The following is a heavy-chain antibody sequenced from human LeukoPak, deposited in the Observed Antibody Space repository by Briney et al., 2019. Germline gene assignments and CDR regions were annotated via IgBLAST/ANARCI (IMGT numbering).Heavy chain of an antibody. D-gene: IGHD3-22*01. J-gene: IGHJ3*02. CDR3: ATATSSGYIVAFDI. CDR2: MNPNSGNT. V-gene: IGHV1-8*01. Sequence: ASVKVSFKASGYTFTSYDINWVRQAPGQGLEWMGWMNPNSGNTGYAQKFQGRVTMTEDTSTDTAYMELSSLRSEDTAVYYCATATSSGYIVAFDIWGQGTMVTVSS. CDR1: GYTFTSYD.